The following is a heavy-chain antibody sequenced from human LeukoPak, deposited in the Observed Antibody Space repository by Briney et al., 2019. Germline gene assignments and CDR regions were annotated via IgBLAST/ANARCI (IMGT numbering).Heavy chain of an antibody. J-gene: IGHJ4*02. CDR3: ARGGDYGDYAAY. CDR1: GFTFSSYW. CDR2: TNRDGGST. D-gene: IGHD4-17*01. Sequence: GGSLRLPCAASGFTFSSYWMHWVRQAPGKGLVWVSRTNRDGGSTNYADSVKGRFTISRDNAKNTLYLQMNSLRGEDTAVYYCARGGDYGDYAAYWGQGTLVTVSS. V-gene: IGHV3-74*01.